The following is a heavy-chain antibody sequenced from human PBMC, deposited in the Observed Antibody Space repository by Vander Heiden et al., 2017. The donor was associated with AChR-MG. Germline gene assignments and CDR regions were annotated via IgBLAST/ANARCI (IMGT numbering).Heavy chain of an antibody. D-gene: IGHD2-15*01. Sequence: EVHLLESGGGVVQPGGSLRPSCQSSGFSFSRYAVSWVRQAPGQGLEWVSGISDGGGITHYADSVKGRFTISRDNSKSTLYLQMNSLRAEDTAVYYCAKDVVAAAFDYWGQGTLVTVSS. CDR3: AKDVVAAAFDY. CDR1: GFSFSRYA. V-gene: IGHV3-23*01. CDR2: ISDGGGIT. J-gene: IGHJ4*02.